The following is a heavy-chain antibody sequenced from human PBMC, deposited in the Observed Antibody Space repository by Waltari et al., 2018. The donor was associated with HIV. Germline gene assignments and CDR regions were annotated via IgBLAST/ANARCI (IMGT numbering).Heavy chain of an antibody. J-gene: IGHJ6*02. CDR2: ISSSSSTI. CDR3: ARDRGGPAIVVVPAAIGYYYYGMDV. D-gene: IGHD2-2*01. Sequence: YSMNWVRQAPGKGLEWVSYISSSSSTIYYADSVKGRFTISRDNAKNSLYLQMNSLRAEDTAVYYCARDRGGPAIVVVPAAIGYYYYGMDVWGQGTTVTVSS. CDR1: YS. V-gene: IGHV3-48*01.